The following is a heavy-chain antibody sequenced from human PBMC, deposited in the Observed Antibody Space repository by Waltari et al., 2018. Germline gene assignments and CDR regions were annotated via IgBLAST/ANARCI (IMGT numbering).Heavy chain of an antibody. CDR3: ARGMSSVWYGPFDD. V-gene: IGHV4-59*08. CDR2: VYYTGNT. CDR1: AGAIQIYY. Sequence: VPLQESRPGLVKPSATLSLTCTVSAGAIQIYYWSWIRQPPGKGLEWIGYVYYTGNTITNPSLESRVTLSADTSKNQVSLRLRSVTAADTAVYYCARGMSSVWYGPFDDWGQGTLVTVSS. J-gene: IGHJ4*02. D-gene: IGHD6-19*01.